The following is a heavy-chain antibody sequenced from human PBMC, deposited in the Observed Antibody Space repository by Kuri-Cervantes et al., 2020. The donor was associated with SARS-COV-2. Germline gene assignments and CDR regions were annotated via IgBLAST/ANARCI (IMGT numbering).Heavy chain of an antibody. J-gene: IGHJ4*02. CDR2: IYYSGST. D-gene: IGHD1-26*01. Sequence: SETLSLTCTVSGGSISSYYWSWIRQPPGKGLEWIGYIYYSGSTNYNPSLKSRVTISVDTSKNQFSLKLSSVTAADTAVYYCARDGGSDWDFDYWGQGTLVTVSS. CDR1: GGSISSYY. CDR3: ARDGGSDWDFDY. V-gene: IGHV4-59*01.